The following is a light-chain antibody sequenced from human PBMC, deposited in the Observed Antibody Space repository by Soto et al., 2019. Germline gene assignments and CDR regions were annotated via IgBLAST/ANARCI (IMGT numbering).Light chain of an antibody. CDR1: QSVSSY. CDR2: DAS. Sequence: IVLPQSPATLSLSPGERATLSCRASQSVSSYLAWYQQKPGQAPRLLIYDASNRATGIPARFSGSGSGTDFTLTISSLEPEDFAVYYCQQRSNWPWTFGQGTKV. CDR3: QQRSNWPWT. V-gene: IGKV3-11*01. J-gene: IGKJ1*01.